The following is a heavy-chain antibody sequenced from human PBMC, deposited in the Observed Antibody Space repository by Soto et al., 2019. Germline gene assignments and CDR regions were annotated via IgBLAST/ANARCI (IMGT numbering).Heavy chain of an antibody. CDR1: GFTFSTYV. CDR3: AKGKAIAGTDY. V-gene: IGHV3-23*01. Sequence: GGSLRLSCTVSGFTFSTYVMSWVRQAPGKGLEWVSAISGSGGSAYYADSVKGWFTISRDNSKNTLYLQMNSLRAEDTAVYYCAKGKAIAGTDYWGQGTLVTVSS. D-gene: IGHD2-15*01. J-gene: IGHJ4*02. CDR2: ISGSGGSA.